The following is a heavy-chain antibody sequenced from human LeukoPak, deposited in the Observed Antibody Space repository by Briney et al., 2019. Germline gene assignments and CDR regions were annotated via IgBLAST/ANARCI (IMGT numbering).Heavy chain of an antibody. D-gene: IGHD2-15*01. J-gene: IGHJ5*02. V-gene: IGHV1-69*05. CDR2: IIPIFGTA. CDR3: ARAGYSSGGSCYNWFDP. CDR1: GGTFSSYA. Sequence: GASVKVSCKASGGTFSSYAISWVRQAPGQGLEWMGGIIPIFGTANYAQKFQGRVTITTDESTSTAYMELSSLRSEDTAVYYCARAGYSSGGSCYNWFDPWGQGTLVTVSS.